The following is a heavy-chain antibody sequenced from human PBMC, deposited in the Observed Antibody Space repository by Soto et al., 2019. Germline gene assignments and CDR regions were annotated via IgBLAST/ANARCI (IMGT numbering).Heavy chain of an antibody. CDR2: IYSGGST. J-gene: IGHJ6*03. CDR3: ASRTLCSGGSCYTPTDYYYYMDV. V-gene: IGHV3-66*01. Sequence: HPGGSLRLSCAASGFTVSSNYMSWVRQAPGKGLEWVSVIYSGGSTYYADSVKGRFTISRDNSKNTLYLQMNSLRAEDTAVYYCASRTLCSGGSCYTPTDYYYYMDVWGKGTTVTVSS. CDR1: GFTVSSNY. D-gene: IGHD2-15*01.